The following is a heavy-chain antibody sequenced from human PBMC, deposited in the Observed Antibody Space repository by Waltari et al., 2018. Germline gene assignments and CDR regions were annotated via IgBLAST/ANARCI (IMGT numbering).Heavy chain of an antibody. CDR3: ARGRNWGLGRLDV. V-gene: IGHV3-7*01. CDR2: IKQDGSEK. J-gene: IGHJ6*04. D-gene: IGHD7-27*01. Sequence: EVQLVESGGGLVQPGGSLRLSCAASGFTFSSYWMSWVRQAPGKGLEWVANIKQDGSEKYYVDAVKGRFTISRDNAKNSLYLQMNSLRAEDTAVYYCARGRNWGLGRLDVWGKGTTVTVSS. CDR1: GFTFSSYW.